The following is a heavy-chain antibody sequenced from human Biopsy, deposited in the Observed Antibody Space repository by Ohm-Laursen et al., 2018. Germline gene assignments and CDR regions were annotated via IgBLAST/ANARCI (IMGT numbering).Heavy chain of an antibody. D-gene: IGHD1-14*01. V-gene: IGHV4-4*07. CDR1: GGSLSSYS. Sequence: GTLSLTCTVSGGSLSSYSWSWIRQPAGKGLEWIGQIYTSGITNYNPSLKSRVTMSVDTSKNKFSLRVSSVTAADTADYYCARDRDRRGWFDPWGQGTLVTVSS. CDR3: ARDRDRRGWFDP. J-gene: IGHJ5*02. CDR2: IYTSGIT.